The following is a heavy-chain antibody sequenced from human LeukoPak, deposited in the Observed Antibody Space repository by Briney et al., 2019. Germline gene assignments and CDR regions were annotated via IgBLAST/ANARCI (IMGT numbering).Heavy chain of an antibody. CDR2: IYHSGST. CDR1: GYSISSGYY. CDR3: AREGLNMVRGVIPKEAWGWFDP. Sequence: ASETLSLTCTVSGYSISSGYYWGWIRQPPGKGLEWIGSIYHSGSTYYNPSLKSRVTISVDTSKNQFSLKLSSVTAADTAVYYCAREGLNMVRGVIPKEAWGWFDPWGQGTLVTVSS. V-gene: IGHV4-38-2*02. J-gene: IGHJ5*02. D-gene: IGHD3-10*01.